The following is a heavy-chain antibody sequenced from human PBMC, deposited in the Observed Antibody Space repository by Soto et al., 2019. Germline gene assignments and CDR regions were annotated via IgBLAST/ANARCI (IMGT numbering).Heavy chain of an antibody. CDR2: IYHSGST. D-gene: IGHD3-10*01. J-gene: IGHJ6*02. CDR1: LYSISSGGDS. CDR3: ARGNQYYYGSGEGMDV. Sequence: SDTLSLTCAVSLYSISSGGDSWSCIRQPPGKGLEWIGYIYHSGSTYYNPSLKSRVTISVDRSKNQFSLKLSSVTAADTAVYYCARGNQYYYGSGEGMDVWGQGTTVTVSS. V-gene: IGHV4-30-2*01.